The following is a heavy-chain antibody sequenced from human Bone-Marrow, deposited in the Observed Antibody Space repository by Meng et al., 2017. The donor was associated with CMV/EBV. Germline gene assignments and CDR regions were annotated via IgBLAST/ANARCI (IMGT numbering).Heavy chain of an antibody. Sequence: SVKVSCKASGGTFNIYAITWVRQAPGQGLEWMGGIIPILGTTIYARELQGRVTISTDESTSTAYMELSCLRSEDTAVYYCATDVSRVIFGVVIGPKGADYYYGKDVWGQGTTVTVSS. CDR2: IIPILGTT. J-gene: IGHJ6*02. V-gene: IGHV1-69*05. CDR3: ATDVSRVIFGVVIGPKGADYYYGKDV. CDR1: GGTFNIYA. D-gene: IGHD3-3*01.